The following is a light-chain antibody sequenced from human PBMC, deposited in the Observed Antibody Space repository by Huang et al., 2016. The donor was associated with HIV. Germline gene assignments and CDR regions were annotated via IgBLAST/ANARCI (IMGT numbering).Light chain of an antibody. CDR3: QQSYSTPDMYT. CDR2: AAS. Sequence: DIQMTQSPSSLSASVGDRVTITCRASQSISSYLNWYQQKPGKAPKLLIYAASSLQSGVPSRFSGSGSGTDVTLTISSLQPEDFATYYCQQSYSTPDMYTFGQGTKLEIK. J-gene: IGKJ2*01. CDR1: QSISSY. V-gene: IGKV1-39*01.